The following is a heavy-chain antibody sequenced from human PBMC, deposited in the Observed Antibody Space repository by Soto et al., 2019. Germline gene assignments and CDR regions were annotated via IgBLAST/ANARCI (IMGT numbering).Heavy chain of an antibody. CDR1: GGSISSYY. Sequence: ASETLSLTCTVSGGSISSYYWSWIRQPPGKGLEWIGYIYYSGSTNYNPSLKSRVTISVDTSKNQFSLKLSSVTAADTAVYYCARNHYDPFGPLYNWFDPWGQGTLVTVSS. J-gene: IGHJ5*02. CDR2: IYYSGST. CDR3: ARNHYDPFGPLYNWFDP. D-gene: IGHD3-3*01. V-gene: IGHV4-59*01.